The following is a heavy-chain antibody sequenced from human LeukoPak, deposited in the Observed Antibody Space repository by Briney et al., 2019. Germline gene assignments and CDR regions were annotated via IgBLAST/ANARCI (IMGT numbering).Heavy chain of an antibody. Sequence: PSETLSLTCAVYGGSFSGCYWSWIRQPPGKGLEWIGEISHSGSTNYNPSLKSRVTISVDTSKNQFSLKLSSVTAADTAVYYCARGTDGDYWGQGTLVTVSS. CDR1: GGSFSGCY. CDR3: ARGTDGDY. CDR2: ISHSGST. D-gene: IGHD6-6*01. V-gene: IGHV4-34*01. J-gene: IGHJ4*02.